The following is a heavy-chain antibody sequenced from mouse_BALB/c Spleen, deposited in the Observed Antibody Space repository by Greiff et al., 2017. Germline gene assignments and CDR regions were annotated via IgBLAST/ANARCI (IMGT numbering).Heavy chain of an antibody. CDR2: IYPYNGGT. CDR3: ARGNTTEGYYFDY. D-gene: IGHD1-1*01. J-gene: IGHJ2*01. V-gene: IGHV1S29*02. CDR1: GYTFTDYN. Sequence: VQLQQSGPELVKPGASVKISCKASGYTFTDYNMHWVKQSHGKSLEWIGYIYPYNGGTGYNQKFKSKATLTVDNSSSTAYMELRSLTSEDSAVYYWARGNTTEGYYFDYWGQGTTLTVSS.